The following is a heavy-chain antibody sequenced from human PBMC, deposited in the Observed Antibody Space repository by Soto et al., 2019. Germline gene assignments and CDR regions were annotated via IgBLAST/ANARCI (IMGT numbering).Heavy chain of an antibody. D-gene: IGHD2-15*01. CDR3: ARVCSGGSCYWDYYYGMDV. CDR2: INPNSGGT. V-gene: IGHV1-2*02. J-gene: IGHJ6*02. CDR1: GYTFTGYY. Sequence: ASVKVSCKASGYTFTGYYMHWVRQAPGQGLEWMGWINPNSGGTNYAQKFQGRVTMTRDTSISTAYMELSRLRSDDTAVYYCARVCSGGSCYWDYYYGMDVWGQGTTVTVSS.